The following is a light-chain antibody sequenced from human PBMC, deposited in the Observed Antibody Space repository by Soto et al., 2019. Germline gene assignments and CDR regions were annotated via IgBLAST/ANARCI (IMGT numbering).Light chain of an antibody. J-gene: IGLJ1*01. CDR2: EVS. Sequence: QSVLTQPPSASGSPGQSVTISCTGTSSDVGGYNYVSWYQQHPGKAPKLMIYEVSKRPSGVPDRFSGSKSGNTASLTVSGLQAEDEADYYCRSYAGSNTXPVFGTGTKVTVL. V-gene: IGLV2-8*01. CDR1: SSDVGGYNY. CDR3: RSYAGSNTXPV.